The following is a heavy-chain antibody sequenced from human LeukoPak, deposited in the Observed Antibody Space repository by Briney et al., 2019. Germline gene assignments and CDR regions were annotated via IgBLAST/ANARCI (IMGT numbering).Heavy chain of an antibody. J-gene: IGHJ4*02. CDR3: ARFRAEYSSSYYFDY. D-gene: IGHD6-6*01. V-gene: IGHV1-69*05. CDR1: GGTFSSYA. CDR2: IIPIFGTA. Sequence: ASVKVSCKASGGTFSSYAISWVRQAPGQGLEWMGGIIPIFGTANYAQKFQGRVTITTDESTSTAYMELSSLRSEDTAVYYCARFRAEYSSSYYFDYWGQGTLVTVSS.